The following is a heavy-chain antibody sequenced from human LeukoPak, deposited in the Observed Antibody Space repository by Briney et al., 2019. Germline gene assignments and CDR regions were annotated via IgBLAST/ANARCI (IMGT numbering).Heavy chain of an antibody. J-gene: IGHJ4*02. D-gene: IGHD4-17*01. CDR2: ISPYKGDR. V-gene: IGHV1-18*04. CDR3: ATEGGWQPTDYGDNVY. Sequence: ASVKVSCKASGYTFTDYYLHWVRQAPGQGLEWMGWISPYKGDRNYAQSLQGRVTMTTDTSTSTAYMEVRSLRSDDTAVYYCATEGGWQPTDYGDNVYWGQGTLVTVSS. CDR1: GYTFTDYY.